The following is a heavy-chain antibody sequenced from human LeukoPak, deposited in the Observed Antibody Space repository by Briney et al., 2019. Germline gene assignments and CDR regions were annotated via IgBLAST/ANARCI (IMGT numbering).Heavy chain of an antibody. V-gene: IGHV3-53*01. Sequence: GGSLRLSCAVSEFTVYNSYMSWVRQAPGKGLEWVSIIYSGGDTFYVDSVRGRFTISRDKSKNTVYLQMNSLRAEDTAVYYCATRDRNNGVDYWGQGTQVTVSS. J-gene: IGHJ4*02. CDR2: IYSGGDT. CDR3: ATRDRNNGVDY. D-gene: IGHD2-8*01. CDR1: EFTVYNSY.